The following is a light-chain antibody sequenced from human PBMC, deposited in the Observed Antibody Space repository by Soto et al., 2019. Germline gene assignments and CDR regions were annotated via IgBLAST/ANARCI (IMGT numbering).Light chain of an antibody. CDR2: GAS. CDR3: QQYNNWPWT. J-gene: IGKJ1*01. Sequence: EIVMTQSPATLSVSPGERATLSCRASQSVSSNLAWYQQKPGQAPRLLINGASTRATGIPARFSGSGSGTDFTLNISSLQSEDFAVYYCQQYNNWPWTFGQGTKVEIK. CDR1: QSVSSN. V-gene: IGKV3-15*01.